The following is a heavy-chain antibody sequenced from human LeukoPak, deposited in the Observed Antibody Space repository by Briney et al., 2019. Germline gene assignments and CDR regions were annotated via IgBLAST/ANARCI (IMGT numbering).Heavy chain of an antibody. V-gene: IGHV4-34*01. D-gene: IGHD2-15*01. CDR3: ARRVCSGGSCPLDY. Sequence: SETLSLTCAVYGGSFSGYYWSWIRQPPGKGLEWIGEINHSGSTNYNPSLKSRVTISVDTSKNQFSLKLRSVTAADTAVYYCARRVCSGGSCPLDYWGQGTLVTVSS. CDR1: GGSFSGYY. CDR2: INHSGST. J-gene: IGHJ4*02.